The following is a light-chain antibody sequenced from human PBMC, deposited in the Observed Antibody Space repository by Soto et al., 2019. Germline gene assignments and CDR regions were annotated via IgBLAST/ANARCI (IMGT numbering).Light chain of an antibody. J-gene: IGKJ1*01. V-gene: IGKV1-5*03. CDR3: QQYNSYSPT. Sequence: DIQMTQSPSTLSASVGDRVTITCRANQSISSWLAWYQQKPGKAPKLLIYRASTLESGVPSRFSGSGSETEFTLTISSLQPDDLATYYCQQYNSYSPTFGQGTKVDI. CDR2: RAS. CDR1: QSISSW.